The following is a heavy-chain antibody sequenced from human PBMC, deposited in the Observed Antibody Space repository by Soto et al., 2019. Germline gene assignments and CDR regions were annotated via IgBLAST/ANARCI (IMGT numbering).Heavy chain of an antibody. CDR1: GYAFTSYD. CDR3: ASSADGSTSNYYYYYMDV. J-gene: IGHJ6*03. CDR2: MNSKTGDT. V-gene: IGHV1-8*01. D-gene: IGHD2-2*01. Sequence: QVQLVQSGAEVKKPGASVKVSCKASGYAFTSYDINWVRQATGQGPEWMGWMNSKTGDTGYAEKFQGRVTMTRNTSISTAYMELSGLRSDDTAVYYCASSADGSTSNYYYYYMDVWGKGTPVTVSS.